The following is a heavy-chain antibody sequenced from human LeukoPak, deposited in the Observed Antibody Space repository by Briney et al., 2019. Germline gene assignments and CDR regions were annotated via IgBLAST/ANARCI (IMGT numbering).Heavy chain of an antibody. CDR1: GGSISSSSYY. CDR3: ARTSDDAFDI. Sequence: SETLSLTCTVSGGSISSSSYYWGWIRQPPGKGLEWIGSIYYSGSTNYNPSLKSRVTISVDTSKNQFSLKLSSVTAADTAVYYCARTSDDAFDIWGQGTMVTVSS. J-gene: IGHJ3*02. V-gene: IGHV4-39*07. CDR2: IYYSGST.